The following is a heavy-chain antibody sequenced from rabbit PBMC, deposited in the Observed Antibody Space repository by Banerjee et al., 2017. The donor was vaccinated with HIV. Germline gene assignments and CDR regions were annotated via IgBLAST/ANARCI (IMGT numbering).Heavy chain of an antibody. Sequence: QEQLEESGGDLVKPEGSLTITCTASGFSFSNKYVMCWVRQAPGKGLEWIACINTSSGNTVYASWAKGRFTISRTSSPTVTLQMTSLTAADTATYFCARWSRSSTGFFDLWGPGTLVTVS. J-gene: IGHJ4*01. CDR3: ARWSRSSTGFFDL. CDR2: INTSSGNT. CDR1: GFSFSNKYV. V-gene: IGHV1S45*01. D-gene: IGHD1-1*01.